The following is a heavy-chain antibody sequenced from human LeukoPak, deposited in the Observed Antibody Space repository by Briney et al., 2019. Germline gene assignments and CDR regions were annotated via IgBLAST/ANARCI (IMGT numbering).Heavy chain of an antibody. CDR1: GFTFSSYT. D-gene: IGHD5-18*01. CDR3: ARLPSARGYSDF. J-gene: IGHJ4*02. V-gene: IGHV3-48*01. CDR2: ISSSSSTI. Sequence: GGSLRLSCAASGFTFSSYTMNWVRQAPGKALEWVSDISSSSSTIYYADSVKGRFTISRDNAKNSLFLQMNSLRAEDTAVYYCARLPSARGYSDFWGQGTLVTVSS.